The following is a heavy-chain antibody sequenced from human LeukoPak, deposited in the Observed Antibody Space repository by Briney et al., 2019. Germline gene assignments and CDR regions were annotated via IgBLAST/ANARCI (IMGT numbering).Heavy chain of an antibody. Sequence: SVKVSCKASGGTFSSYTITWVRQAPGQGLEWMGGIMPLFNTPNYAQQFQGRVAITTDESTSTAYMELSSLRFEDTAMYYCARVDRYHFYLDVWGKGTTVTVSS. CDR2: IMPLFNTP. CDR3: ARVDRYHFYLDV. V-gene: IGHV1-69*05. CDR1: GGTFSSYT. J-gene: IGHJ6*03.